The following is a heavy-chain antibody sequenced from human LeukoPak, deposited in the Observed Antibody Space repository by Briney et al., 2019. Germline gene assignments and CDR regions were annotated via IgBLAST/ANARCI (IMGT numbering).Heavy chain of an antibody. Sequence: ESLKISCKGSGYSFTSYWIGWVRQMPGKGLEWMGIIYPGDSDTRYSPSFQGQVTISADKSISTAYLQWSSLKASDTAMYYCARHVKSCSSTSCYKGDYYYYMDVWGKGTTVTVSS. CDR2: IYPGDSDT. D-gene: IGHD2-2*02. CDR3: ARHVKSCSSTSCYKGDYYYYMDV. V-gene: IGHV5-51*01. J-gene: IGHJ6*03. CDR1: GYSFTSYW.